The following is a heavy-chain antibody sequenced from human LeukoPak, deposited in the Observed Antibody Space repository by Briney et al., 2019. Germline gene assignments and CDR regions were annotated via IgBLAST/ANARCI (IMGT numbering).Heavy chain of an antibody. CDR2: INHSGST. J-gene: IGHJ4*02. CDR3: ARRIVRYFDWLLGPFDY. Sequence: SETLSLTCGVYGGSFSGYYWSWIRQPPGEGLEWIGEINHSGSTNYNPSLKSRVTISVDTSKNQFSLKLSSVTAADTAVYYCARRIVRYFDWLLGPFDYWGQGTLVTVSS. CDR1: GGSFSGYY. V-gene: IGHV4-34*01. D-gene: IGHD3-9*01.